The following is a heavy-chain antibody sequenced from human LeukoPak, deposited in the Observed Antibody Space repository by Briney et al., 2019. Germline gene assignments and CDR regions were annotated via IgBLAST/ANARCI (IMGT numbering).Heavy chain of an antibody. V-gene: IGHV1-8*01. CDR2: MNPNSGNT. D-gene: IGHD3-10*01. J-gene: IGHJ4*02. CDR3: ARGQNYYGSGSSDY. CDR1: GYTFTGYD. Sequence: ASVKVSCKASGYTFTGYDINWVRQATGQGLEWMGWMNPNSGNTGYAQKFQGRVTMTRNTSISTAYMELSSLRSEDTAVYYCARGQNYYGSGSSDYWGQGTLVTVSS.